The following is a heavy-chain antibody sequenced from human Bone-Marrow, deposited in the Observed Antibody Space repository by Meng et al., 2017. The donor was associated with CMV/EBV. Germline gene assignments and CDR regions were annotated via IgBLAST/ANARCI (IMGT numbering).Heavy chain of an antibody. CDR2: ITDSGSPS. V-gene: IGHV3-23*01. Sequence: GGSLRLSCKASGFTFSNYAMSWVRQVPGKGLEWVSAITDSGSPSWHIDPVRGRFSISRDNSRNILFLQMNNLGAEDPGVYYCAKVGERGTHGVYPFGSWGQGTLVTVSS. CDR1: GFTFSNYA. J-gene: IGHJ4*02. CDR3: AKVGERGTHGVYPFGS. D-gene: IGHD2-8*01.